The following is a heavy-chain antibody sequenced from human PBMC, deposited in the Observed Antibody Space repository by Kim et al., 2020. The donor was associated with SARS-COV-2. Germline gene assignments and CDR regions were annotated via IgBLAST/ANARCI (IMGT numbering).Heavy chain of an antibody. CDR1: GFTFSSYG. CDR2: ISYDGSNK. J-gene: IGHJ5*02. Sequence: GGSLRLSCAASGFTFSSYGMHWVRQAPGKGLEWVAVISYDGSNKYYADSVKGQFTISRDNSKNTLYLQMNSLRAEDTAVYYCAKHPEDTPSGGYYYGSGSPFRWFDPWGQGTLVTVSS. V-gene: IGHV3-30*18. D-gene: IGHD3-10*01. CDR3: AKHPEDTPSGGYYYGSGSPFRWFDP.